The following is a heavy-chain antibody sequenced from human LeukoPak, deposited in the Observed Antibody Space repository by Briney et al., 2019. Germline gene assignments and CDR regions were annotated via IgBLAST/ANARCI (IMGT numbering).Heavy chain of an antibody. CDR1: GFTFDDYG. Sequence: PGGSLGLSCAASGFTFDDYGMSWVRQAPGKGLEWVSGINWNGGSTGYADSVKGRFTISRDNAKNSLYLQMNSLRAEDTALYYCARVGAENYYYYYYMDVWGKGTTVTVSS. D-gene: IGHD1-26*01. CDR3: ARVGAENYYYYYYMDV. CDR2: INWNGGST. J-gene: IGHJ6*03. V-gene: IGHV3-20*04.